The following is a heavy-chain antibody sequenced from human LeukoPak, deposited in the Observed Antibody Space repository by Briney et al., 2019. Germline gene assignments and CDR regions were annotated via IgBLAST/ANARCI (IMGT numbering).Heavy chain of an antibody. J-gene: IGHJ5*02. V-gene: IGHV3-21*01. CDR2: ISSSSSYI. Sequence: PGGSLRLSCAASGFTFSSYSMNWVRQAPGKGLEWVSSISSSSSYIYYADSVKGRFTISRDNAKNSLYLQMNSLRAEDTAVYYCARDSGTSGEVKFDPWGQGTRVTVSS. CDR3: ARDSGTSGEVKFDP. D-gene: IGHD3-10*01. CDR1: GFTFSSYS.